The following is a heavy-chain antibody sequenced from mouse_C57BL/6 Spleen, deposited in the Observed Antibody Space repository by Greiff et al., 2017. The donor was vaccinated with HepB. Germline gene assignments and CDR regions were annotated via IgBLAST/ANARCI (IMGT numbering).Heavy chain of an antibody. CDR1: GYTFTSYW. CDR2: IDPSDSYT. V-gene: IGHV1-50*01. J-gene: IGHJ2*01. D-gene: IGHD1-1*01. CDR3: ARSNYYGSSYVDY. Sequence: VQLQQPGAELVKPGASVKLSCKASGYTFTSYWMQWVKQRPGQGLEWIGEIDPSDSYTNYNQKFKGKATLTVDTSSSTAYMQLSSLTSEDSAVYYCARSNYYGSSYVDYWGQGTTLTVSS.